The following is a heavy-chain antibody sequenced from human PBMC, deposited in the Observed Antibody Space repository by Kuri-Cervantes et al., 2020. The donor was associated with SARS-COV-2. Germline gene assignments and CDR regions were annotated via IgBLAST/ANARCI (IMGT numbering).Heavy chain of an antibody. J-gene: IGHJ4*02. Sequence: GESLKISCAASGFTFSSYSMNWVRQAPGKGLEWVSYISSSSSTIYYADSVKGRFTISRDNAKNSLYLQMNSLRAEDTAVYYCARAYTSGVLLWSLLGYWGQGTLVTVSS. CDR1: GFTFSSYS. CDR3: ARAYTSGVLLWSLLGY. D-gene: IGHD3-10*01. CDR2: ISSSSSTI. V-gene: IGHV3-48*01.